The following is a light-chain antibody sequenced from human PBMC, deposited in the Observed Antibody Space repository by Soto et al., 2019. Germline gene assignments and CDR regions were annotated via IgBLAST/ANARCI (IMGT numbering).Light chain of an antibody. J-gene: IGKJ1*01. Sequence: EIVLTRSPGTLSLSPGERATLSCRASQSVSSTYLAWYQQKPGQAPRLLIYGASGRATGIPDRFSGSGSGTDFTLTISRLEPEDFAVYYCQQYGSSRTFGQGTKVDIK. CDR1: QSVSSTY. V-gene: IGKV3-20*01. CDR3: QQYGSSRT. CDR2: GAS.